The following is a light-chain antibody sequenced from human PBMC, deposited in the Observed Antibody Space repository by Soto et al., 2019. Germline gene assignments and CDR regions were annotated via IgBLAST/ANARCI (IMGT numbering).Light chain of an antibody. V-gene: IGKV1-13*02. CDR3: QQFYTYPIT. CDR1: QTINSA. Sequence: AIQLTQSPSSLSASIGDRVTITCRASQTINSALAWYQQKPGKAPDLLIFDASTLESGVPSRFSGTRSGTDFTLTISSLQPEDFATYYCQQFYTYPITFGQGTRLVIK. J-gene: IGKJ5*01. CDR2: DAS.